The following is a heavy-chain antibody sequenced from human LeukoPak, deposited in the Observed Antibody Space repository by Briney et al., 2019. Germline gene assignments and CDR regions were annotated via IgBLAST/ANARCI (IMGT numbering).Heavy chain of an antibody. CDR1: GYTFTGYY. V-gene: IGHV1-2*02. D-gene: IGHD6-19*01. J-gene: IGHJ3*02. CDR3: ARPTGGSSGWSEDPHSDAFDI. CDR2: INPNSGGT. Sequence: EASVKVSCKSSGYTFTGYYMHWVRQAPGQGLEWMGWINPNSGGTNYAQKFQGRVTMTRDTSIRTAYMELSRLRSDDTAVYYCARPTGGSSGWSEDPHSDAFDIWGQGTMVTVSS.